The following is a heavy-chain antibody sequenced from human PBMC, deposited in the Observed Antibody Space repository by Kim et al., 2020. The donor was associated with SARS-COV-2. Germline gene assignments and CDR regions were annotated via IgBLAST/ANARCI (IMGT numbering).Heavy chain of an antibody. V-gene: IGHV4-34*01. Sequence: SETLSLTCAVYGGSFSGYYWSWIRQPPGKGLEWIGEINHSGSTNYNPSLKSRVTISVDTSKNQFSLKLSSVTAADTAVYYCARGLYGREIPFDNWGQGTLVTVSS. CDR2: INHSGST. CDR1: GGSFSGYY. J-gene: IGHJ4*02. D-gene: IGHD3-10*01. CDR3: ARGLYGREIPFDN.